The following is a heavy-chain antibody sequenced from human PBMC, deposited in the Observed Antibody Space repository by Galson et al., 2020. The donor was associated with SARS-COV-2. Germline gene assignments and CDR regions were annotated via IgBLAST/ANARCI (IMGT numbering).Heavy chain of an antibody. J-gene: IGHJ4*02. V-gene: IGHV3-33*01. Sequence: GGSLRLSCAASGFTFSSYGMHWVRQAPDKGLEWVAVIWYDGSNKYYADSVKGRFTISRDNSKNTLYLQMNSLRAEDTAVYYCARDVGIAAAGTESDYWGQGTLVTVSS. CDR1: GFTFSSYG. D-gene: IGHD6-13*01. CDR2: IWYDGSNK. CDR3: ARDVGIAAAGTESDY.